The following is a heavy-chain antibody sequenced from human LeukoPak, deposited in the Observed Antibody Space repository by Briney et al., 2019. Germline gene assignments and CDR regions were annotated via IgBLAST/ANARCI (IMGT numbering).Heavy chain of an antibody. Sequence: ASVKVSCKASGYTFTSYYMHWVRQSPGHGLEWMGIINPSGGSTSYAQKFQGRVTMTRDMSTSTVYMELSSLRSEDTAVYYCARVTPLDILTGYFSLGYWGQGTLVTVSS. J-gene: IGHJ4*02. CDR2: INPSGGST. CDR1: GYTFTSYY. V-gene: IGHV1-46*01. D-gene: IGHD3-9*01. CDR3: ARVTPLDILTGYFSLGY.